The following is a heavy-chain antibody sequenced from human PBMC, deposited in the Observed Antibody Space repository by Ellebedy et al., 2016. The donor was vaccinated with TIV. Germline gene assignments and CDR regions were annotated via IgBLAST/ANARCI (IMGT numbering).Heavy chain of an antibody. CDR2: INTDGSSP. CDR1: GFTVSSHW. CDR3: ARDAIGEWLFYNGMDV. D-gene: IGHD2-8*01. Sequence: GGSLRLSCAASGFTVSSHWMHWVRQAPGKGLVWVSRINTDGSSPTYADSVKGRFTIYRDNAKNTLYLQMNSLRAEDTAVYYCARDAIGEWLFYNGMDVWGQGTTVTVSS. V-gene: IGHV3-74*01. J-gene: IGHJ6*02.